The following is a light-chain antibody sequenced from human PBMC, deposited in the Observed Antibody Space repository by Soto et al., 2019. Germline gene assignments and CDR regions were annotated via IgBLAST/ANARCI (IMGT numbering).Light chain of an antibody. CDR1: QDIRGA. CDR3: QQFNTYPNT. V-gene: IGKV1-13*02. J-gene: IGKJ5*01. Sequence: AIQLTQSPSSLSASVGDRVTITCRASQDIRGALAWYQQKPGKPPKLLILDVSSLQSGVPSRFSGSGSGTDFTLTISSLQPEDFATYYCQQFNTYPNTFGQGTRLEIK. CDR2: DVS.